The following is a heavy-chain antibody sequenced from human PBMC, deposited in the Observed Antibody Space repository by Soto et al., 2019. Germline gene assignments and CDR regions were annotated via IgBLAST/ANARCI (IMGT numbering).Heavy chain of an antibody. CDR1: GGSISSYY. CDR2: IYYSGST. J-gene: IGHJ6*02. CDR3: ARLRRDGYNFDYCGMEV. V-gene: IGHV4-59*01. Sequence: SETLSLTCTVSGGSISSYYWSWIRQPPGKGLEWIGYIYYSGSTNYNPSLKSRVTISVDTSKNQFSLKLSSVTAAYTAVYYCARLRRDGYNFDYCGMEVWGQVTTVTVS. D-gene: IGHD5-12*01.